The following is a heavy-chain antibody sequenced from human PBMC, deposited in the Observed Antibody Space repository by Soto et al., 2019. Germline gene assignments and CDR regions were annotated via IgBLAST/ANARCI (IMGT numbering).Heavy chain of an antibody. CDR2: ISGSGGST. Sequence: EVQLLESGGGLVQPGGSLRLSCAASGFTFSSYAMSWVRQAPGKGLEWVSAISGSGGSTYYADSVKGRFTISRDNSKNTLYLQMNSLRAEDTAVYYCAKDMGWEPTRATGFDYWGQGTLVTVSS. V-gene: IGHV3-23*01. CDR3: AKDMGWEPTRATGFDY. CDR1: GFTFSSYA. J-gene: IGHJ4*02. D-gene: IGHD1-26*01.